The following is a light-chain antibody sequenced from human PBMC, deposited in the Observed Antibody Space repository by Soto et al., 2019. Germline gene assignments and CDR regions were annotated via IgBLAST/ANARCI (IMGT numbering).Light chain of an antibody. V-gene: IGKV2-28*01. CDR3: QQDYNLPIT. J-gene: IGKJ5*01. CDR2: GAS. Sequence: DIVMTQSPLSLPVTPGEPASISSMPSQMLLPSNGDSYLDWYLQKPGHSPQLLIYGASTRATGIPARFSGSGRGSGTDFTLTISSLQPEDFAVYYCQQDYNLPITFGQGTRLEIK. CDR1: QMLLPSNGDSY.